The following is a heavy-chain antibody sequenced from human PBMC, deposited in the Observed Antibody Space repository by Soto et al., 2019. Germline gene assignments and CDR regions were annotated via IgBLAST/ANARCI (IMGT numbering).Heavy chain of an antibody. CDR2: IIPIFGTA. CDR3: ARGGHTLGVRHDAFDI. Sequence: QVQLVQSGAEVKKPGSSVKVSCKASGGTFSSYAISWVRQAPGQGLEWMGGIIPIFGTANYAQKFQGRVTITADKSTSTAYMELSSLRSEDTAVYYCARGGHTLGVRHDAFDIWGQGTMVTVSS. CDR1: GGTFSSYA. D-gene: IGHD2-21*01. V-gene: IGHV1-69*06. J-gene: IGHJ3*02.